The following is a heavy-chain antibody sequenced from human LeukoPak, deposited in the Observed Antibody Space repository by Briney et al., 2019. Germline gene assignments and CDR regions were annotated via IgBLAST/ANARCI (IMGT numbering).Heavy chain of an antibody. CDR1: GYTFTGYY. CDR3: ARDLAYYYDSSTVFGDY. D-gene: IGHD3-22*01. Sequence: GASVKVSCKASGYTFTGYYMHWVRQAPGQGLEWMGWINPNSGGTNYAQKSQGRVTMTRDTSISTAYMELSRLRSDDTAVYYCARDLAYYYDSSTVFGDYWGQGTLVTVSS. CDR2: INPNSGGT. J-gene: IGHJ4*02. V-gene: IGHV1-2*02.